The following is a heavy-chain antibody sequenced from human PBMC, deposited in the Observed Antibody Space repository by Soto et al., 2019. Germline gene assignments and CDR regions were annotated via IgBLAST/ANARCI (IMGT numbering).Heavy chain of an antibody. CDR3: AAHRAAAGTFH. V-gene: IGHV3-9*01. D-gene: IGHD6-13*01. CDR2: ISWNSGSI. J-gene: IGHJ4*02. Sequence: GGSLRLSCAASGFTFDDYAMHWVRQAPGKGLEWVSGISWNSGSIGYADSVKGRFTISRDNAKNSLYLQMNSLRAEDTALYYCAAHRAAAGTFHWGQGTLVTVSS. CDR1: GFTFDDYA.